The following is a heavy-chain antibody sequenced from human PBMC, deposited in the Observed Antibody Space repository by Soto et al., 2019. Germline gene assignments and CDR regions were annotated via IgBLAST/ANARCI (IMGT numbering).Heavy chain of an antibody. CDR3: AMPSRGVIIDDAFDI. D-gene: IGHD3-10*01. V-gene: IGHV1-69*02. CDR1: GGTFSSYT. J-gene: IGHJ3*02. CDR2: IIPILGIA. Sequence: QVQLVQSGAEVKKPGSSVKVSCKASGGTFSSYTISWVRQAPGQGLEWMGRIIPILGIANYAQKFQGRVTITADKSTSTAYMELSSLRSEDTAVYCCAMPSRGVIIDDAFDIWGQGTMVTVSS.